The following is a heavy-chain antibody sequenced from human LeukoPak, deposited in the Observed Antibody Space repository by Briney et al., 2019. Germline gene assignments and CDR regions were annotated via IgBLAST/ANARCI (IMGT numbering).Heavy chain of an antibody. CDR3: ARAVYSSGWFGYFDY. CDR1: GFTFSSYS. J-gene: IGHJ4*02. V-gene: IGHV3-48*02. Sequence: PGGSLRLSCAASGFTFSSYSMNWVRQAPGKGLEWVSYISSSSSTIYYADSVKGRFTISRDNAKNSLYLQMNSLRDEDTAVYYCARAVYSSGWFGYFDYWAREPWSPSPQ. CDR2: ISSSSSTI. D-gene: IGHD6-19*01.